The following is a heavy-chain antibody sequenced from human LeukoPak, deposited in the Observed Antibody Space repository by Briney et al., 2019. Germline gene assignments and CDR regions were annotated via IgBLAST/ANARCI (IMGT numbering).Heavy chain of an antibody. J-gene: IGHJ4*02. CDR1: GFTFSGYP. CDR3: ARRYFDY. CDR2: ISYDGSNK. V-gene: IGHV3-30-3*01. Sequence: GKSLRLSCAASGFTFSGYPIHWVRQAPGKGLEWVAVISYDGSNKYYADSVKGRFTISRDNSKNTLYLQMNSLRAEDTAVYYCARRYFDYWGQGTLVTVSS.